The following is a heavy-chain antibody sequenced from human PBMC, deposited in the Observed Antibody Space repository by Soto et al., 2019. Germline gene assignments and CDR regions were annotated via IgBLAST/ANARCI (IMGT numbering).Heavy chain of an antibody. CDR1: GFTFSSYS. CDR2: ISSSSSYI. D-gene: IGHD4-17*01. V-gene: IGHV3-21*01. Sequence: GGSLRLSCAASGFTFSSYSMNWVRQAPGKGLEWVSSISSSSSYIYYADSVKGRFTISRDNAKNSLYLQMNSLRAEDTAVYYCARSYGDYVGNYYYYGMDVWGQGTTVTVSS. CDR3: ARSYGDYVGNYYYYGMDV. J-gene: IGHJ6*02.